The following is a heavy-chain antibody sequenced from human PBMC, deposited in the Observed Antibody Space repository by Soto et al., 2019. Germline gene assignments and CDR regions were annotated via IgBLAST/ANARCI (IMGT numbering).Heavy chain of an antibody. CDR2: IIPIFGTA. CDR3: ARDAFTDSSGYVAFDY. Sequence: SVKVSCKASGGTFSSYAISWVRQAPGQGLEWMGGIIPIFGTANYAQKFQGRVTITADESTSTAYMELSSLRSEDTAVYYCARDAFTDSSGYVAFDYWGQGTLVTVSS. J-gene: IGHJ4*02. D-gene: IGHD3-22*01. V-gene: IGHV1-69*13. CDR1: GGTFSSYA.